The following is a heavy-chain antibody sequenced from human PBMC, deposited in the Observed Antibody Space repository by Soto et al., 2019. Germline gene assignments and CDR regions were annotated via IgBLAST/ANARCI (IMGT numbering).Heavy chain of an antibody. V-gene: IGHV4-30-2*01. D-gene: IGHD3-3*01. Sequence: SETLSLTCAVSGGSISSGGYPWSWIRQPKKKGLEWIGYIYHSGSTYYNPSLKSRVTISVDRSKNQFSLKLSSVTAADTAVYYCARSPYYDFWSGLHWFDPWGQGTLVTVSS. CDR3: ARSPYYDFWSGLHWFDP. J-gene: IGHJ5*02. CDR1: GGSISSGGYP. CDR2: IYHSGST.